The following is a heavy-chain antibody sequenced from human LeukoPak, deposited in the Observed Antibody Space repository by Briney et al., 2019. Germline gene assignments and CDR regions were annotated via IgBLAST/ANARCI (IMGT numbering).Heavy chain of an antibody. J-gene: IGHJ3*02. D-gene: IGHD3-3*01. Sequence: SQTLSLTCTVSGGSISSGSYYWSWIRQPAGKGLEWIGRIYTSGSTNYNPSLKSRVTISVDTSKSQFSLKLSSVTAADTAVYYCARITIFGADIWGQGTMVTVSS. V-gene: IGHV4-61*02. CDR3: ARITIFGADI. CDR1: GGSISSGSYY. CDR2: IYTSGST.